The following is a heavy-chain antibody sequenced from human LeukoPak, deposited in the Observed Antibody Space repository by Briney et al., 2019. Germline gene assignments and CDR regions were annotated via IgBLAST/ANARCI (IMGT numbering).Heavy chain of an antibody. J-gene: IGHJ3*02. CDR2: INPNSGGT. V-gene: IGHV1-2*02. Sequence: ASVKVSCKASGYTFTGYYMHWVRQAPGQGLEWMGWINPNSGGTNYAQKFQGRVTVTRDTSISTAYMDLSRLRSDDTAVYYCARAGVWDYSDSSGYHNAAFDIWGQGTMVTVSS. CDR3: ARAGVWDYSDSSGYHNAAFDI. D-gene: IGHD3-22*01. CDR1: GYTFTGYY.